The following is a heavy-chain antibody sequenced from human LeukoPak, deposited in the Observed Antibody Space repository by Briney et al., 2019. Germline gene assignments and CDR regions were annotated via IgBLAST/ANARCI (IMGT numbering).Heavy chain of an antibody. J-gene: IGHJ4*02. V-gene: IGHV4-34*01. CDR1: GGSFSGYY. CDR2: INHSGST. D-gene: IGHD3-10*01. Sequence: PSETLSLTCAVYGGSFSGYYWSWIRQPPGKGLEWIGEINHSGSTNYNPSLKSRVTISVDTSNNQFSLKLSSVTAADTAVYYCGRASPLWFGTMGERYFDYWGQGTLVTVSS. CDR3: GRASPLWFGTMGERYFDY.